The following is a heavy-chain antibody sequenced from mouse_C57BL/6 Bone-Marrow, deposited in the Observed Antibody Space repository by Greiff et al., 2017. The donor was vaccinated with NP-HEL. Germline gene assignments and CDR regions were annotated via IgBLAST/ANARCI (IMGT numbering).Heavy chain of an antibody. J-gene: IGHJ4*01. V-gene: IGHV7-3*01. Sequence: DVMLVESGGGLVQPGGSLSLSCAASGFTFTDYYMSWVRQPPGKALEWLGFIRNKANGYTTESRASVKGRFTISRDNSQSILYLQMNALRAEDSATYYCARYISLDYWGQGTSVTVSS. CDR3: ARYISLDY. CDR2: IRNKANGYTT. CDR1: GFTFTDYY.